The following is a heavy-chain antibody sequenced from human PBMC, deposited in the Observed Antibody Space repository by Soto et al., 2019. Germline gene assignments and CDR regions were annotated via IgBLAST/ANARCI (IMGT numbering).Heavy chain of an antibody. CDR1: GFTFSNAW. D-gene: IGHD4-17*01. Sequence: EVQLVESGGGLVKPGGSLRLSCAASGFTFSNAWMSWVRQAPGKGLEWVGRIKSKTDGGTTDYAAPVNGRFTISRDDSKNTLYLHMNSLKTEDTAVYYCTTTYDYGDLFDYWGQGTLVTVSS. CDR3: TTTYDYGDLFDY. CDR2: IKSKTDGGTT. V-gene: IGHV3-15*01. J-gene: IGHJ4*02.